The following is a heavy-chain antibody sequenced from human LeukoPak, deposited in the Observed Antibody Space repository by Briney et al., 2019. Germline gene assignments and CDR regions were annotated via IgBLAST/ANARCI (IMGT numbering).Heavy chain of an antibody. V-gene: IGHV3-23*01. J-gene: IGHJ1*01. CDR3: VWGAAGIIQYFQH. D-gene: IGHD6-13*01. Sequence: GGSLRLSCAASGFTFSSYAMSWVRQAPGKGLEWVSAISGSGGSTYYADSVKGRFTISRDNSKNTLYLQMNSLRAEDTAVYYCVWGAAGIIQYFQHWGQGTLVTVSS. CDR1: GFTFSSYA. CDR2: ISGSGGST.